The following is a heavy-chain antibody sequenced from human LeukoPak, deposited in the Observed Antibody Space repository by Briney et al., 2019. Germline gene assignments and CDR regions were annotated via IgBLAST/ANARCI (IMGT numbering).Heavy chain of an antibody. Sequence: PSQTLSLTCTVSGGSISSGGYYWSWIRQPPGKGLEWIGYIYYSGSTSYNPSLKSRVTISVDTSKNQFSLKLSSVTAADTAVYYCASTWRAGVGFEDIWGQGTMVTVSS. CDR3: ASTWRAGVGFEDI. V-gene: IGHV4-30-4*07. D-gene: IGHD3-9*01. CDR2: IYYSGST. J-gene: IGHJ3*02. CDR1: GGSISSGGYY.